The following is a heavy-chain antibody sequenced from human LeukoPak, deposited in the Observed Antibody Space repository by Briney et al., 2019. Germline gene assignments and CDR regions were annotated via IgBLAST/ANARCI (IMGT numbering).Heavy chain of an antibody. CDR2: IRYDGSNK. V-gene: IGHV3-30*02. CDR1: GFTFSSYG. D-gene: IGHD1-26*01. J-gene: IGHJ4*02. Sequence: PGGSLRLSCAASGFTFSSYGMHWVRQAPGKGLEWVAFIRYDGSNKYYADSVKGRFTISRDNSKNTLYLQMNSLRAEDTAVYYCAKDRSLWEPIDYWGQGTLVTVSS. CDR3: AKDRSLWEPIDY.